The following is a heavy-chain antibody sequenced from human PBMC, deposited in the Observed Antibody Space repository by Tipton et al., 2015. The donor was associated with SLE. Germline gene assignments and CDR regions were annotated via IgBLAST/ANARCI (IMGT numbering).Heavy chain of an antibody. D-gene: IGHD3-3*01. V-gene: IGHV4-39*01. Sequence: TLSLTCTVSGDSIRSTNYYWGWIRQPPGKGLEWIGSIYYNENTYYKSSLKSRVTISVDTSKNQFSLRGSSVTAADTAVYYCARQGEYDFWSGYPFDYWGQGTLVTVSS. CDR3: ARQGEYDFWSGYPFDY. CDR2: IYYNENT. CDR1: GDSIRSTNYY. J-gene: IGHJ4*02.